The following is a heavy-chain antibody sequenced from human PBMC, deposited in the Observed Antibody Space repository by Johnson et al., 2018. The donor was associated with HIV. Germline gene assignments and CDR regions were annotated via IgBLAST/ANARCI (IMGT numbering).Heavy chain of an antibody. CDR1: GFTFSSYA. CDR2: ISYDGSNK. V-gene: IGHV3-30-3*01. Sequence: QVQLVESGGGVVQPGRSLRLSCAASGFTFSSYAMHWVHQAPGKGLEWVAVISYDGSNKYYADSVKGRLTISRDNSKNTLYLQMNSLRAEDTAVYYCARVKVATINAFDIWGQGTMVTVSS. D-gene: IGHD5-12*01. CDR3: ARVKVATINAFDI. J-gene: IGHJ3*02.